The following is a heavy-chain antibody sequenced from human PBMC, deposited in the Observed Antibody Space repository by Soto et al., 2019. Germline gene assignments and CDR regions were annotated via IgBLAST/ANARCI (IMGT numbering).Heavy chain of an antibody. D-gene: IGHD4-17*01. CDR1: GYFFTTFS. V-gene: IGHV1-46*03. CDR3: ARGYGDYLYYFDY. J-gene: IGHJ4*02. CDR2: INTSGGST. Sequence: ASVKVSCKASGYFFTTFSIHWVRQAPGQGLEWMGIINTSGGSTSYAQKFQGRVTMTRDTSTSTVYMELSSLRSEDTAVYYCARGYGDYLYYFDYWGQGTLVTVSS.